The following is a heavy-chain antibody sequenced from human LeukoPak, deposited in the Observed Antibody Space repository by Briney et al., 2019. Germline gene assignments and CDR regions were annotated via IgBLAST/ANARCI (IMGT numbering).Heavy chain of an antibody. J-gene: IGHJ1*01. CDR3: ARDRRSDSSGYYHKLEYFQH. CDR2: IYYSGST. Sequence: SETLSLTCTVSGGSISSYYWSWIRQPPGKGLEWIGYIYYSGSTYYNPSLKSRVTISVDTSKNQFSLKLSSVTAADTAVYYCARDRRSDSSGYYHKLEYFQHWGQGTLVTVSS. CDR1: GGSISSYY. V-gene: IGHV4-59*12. D-gene: IGHD3-22*01.